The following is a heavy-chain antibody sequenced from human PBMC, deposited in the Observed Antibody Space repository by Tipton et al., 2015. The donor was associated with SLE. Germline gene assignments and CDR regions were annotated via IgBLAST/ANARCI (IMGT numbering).Heavy chain of an antibody. CDR2: INHSGST. Sequence: TLSLTCAVYGGSFSGYYWSWIRQPPGKGLEWIGEINHSGSTNYNPSLKSRVTISVDTSKNQFSLKLRSVTAADTAVYYCAVAVVPAGMDVWGQGTTVTVSS. D-gene: IGHD2-15*01. V-gene: IGHV4-34*01. CDR3: AVAVVPAGMDV. J-gene: IGHJ6*02. CDR1: GGSFSGYY.